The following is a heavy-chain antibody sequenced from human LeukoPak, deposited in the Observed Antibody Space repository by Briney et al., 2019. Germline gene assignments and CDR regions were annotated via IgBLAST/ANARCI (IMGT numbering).Heavy chain of an antibody. V-gene: IGHV1-69*05. D-gene: IGHD3-22*01. CDR1: GGTFSNYI. CDR2: IMPLFAAA. CDR3: ASHYYYDTFTYYERAPG. Sequence: SVKVSCKASGGTFSNYIFNWVRQAPGQGLEWMGGIMPLFAAADYAQNFQGRVTITTDESTSTVYMELSRLRSEDTALYYCASHYYYDTFTYYERAPGWGQGTLVTVSS. J-gene: IGHJ4*02.